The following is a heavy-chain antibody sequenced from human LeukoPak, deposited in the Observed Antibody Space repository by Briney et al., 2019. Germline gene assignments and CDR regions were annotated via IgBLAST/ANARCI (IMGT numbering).Heavy chain of an antibody. V-gene: IGHV1-18*01. CDR1: GYSFTNFG. CDR3: ARIRGVTSRGFDY. CDR2: ISAYSGNT. J-gene: IGHJ4*02. Sequence: SVKVSCKASGYSFTNFGITWVRQAPGQGLELMGWISAYSGNTNYAQKLQGRVTMTTDTSTSTASMELRSPRSDDAAVYYCARIRGVTSRGFDYWGQGTLVTVSS. D-gene: IGHD3-10*01.